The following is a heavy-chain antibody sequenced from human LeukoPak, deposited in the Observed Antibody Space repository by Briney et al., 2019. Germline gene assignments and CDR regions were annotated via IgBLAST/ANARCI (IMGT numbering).Heavy chain of an antibody. CDR1: GFTFDDHG. Sequence: GGSLRLSCAASGFTFDDHGMSWVRQAPGKGLEWVSGIRWDGGSTGYADSVKGRFTISRDNAKNSLYLQMNSLRAEDTALYYCARSAGSGYYFYMDVWGKGTTVTVSS. CDR3: ARSAGSGYYFYMDV. J-gene: IGHJ6*03. D-gene: IGHD6-13*01. CDR2: IRWDGGST. V-gene: IGHV3-20*04.